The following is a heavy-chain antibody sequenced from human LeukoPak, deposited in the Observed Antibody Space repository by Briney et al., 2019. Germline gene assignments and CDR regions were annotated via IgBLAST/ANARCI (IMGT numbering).Heavy chain of an antibody. J-gene: IGHJ4*02. CDR2: IYYSGST. CDR3: ARPGYSSLTAYFDY. D-gene: IGHD6-13*01. Sequence: PSETLSLTCTVSGGSISSSSYYWGWIRQPPGKGPEWIGSIYYSGSTYYNPSLKSRVTISVDTSKNQFSLKLSSVTAADTAVYYCARPGYSSLTAYFDYWGQGTLVTVSS. V-gene: IGHV4-39*01. CDR1: GGSISSSSYY.